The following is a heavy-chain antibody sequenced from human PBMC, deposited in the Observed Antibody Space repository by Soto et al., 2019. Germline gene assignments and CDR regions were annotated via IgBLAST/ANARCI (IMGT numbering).Heavy chain of an antibody. CDR3: AKGRGGSGSLTPRVDF. D-gene: IGHD3-10*01. V-gene: IGHV3-23*01. CDR1: GFTFNNYA. J-gene: IGHJ4*02. Sequence: EVQLLESGGGLVQPGGSLRLSCVDSGFTFNNYAMTWVRQAPGKGLEWVSAISGGGDTTSYAASVKGRFTVSRDGSKNTLYLQMSSLRAEDTALYYCAKGRGGSGSLTPRVDFWGQGTLVTVSS. CDR2: ISGGGDTT.